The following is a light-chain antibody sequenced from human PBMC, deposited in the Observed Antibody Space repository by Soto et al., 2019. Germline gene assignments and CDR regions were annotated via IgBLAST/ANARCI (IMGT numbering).Light chain of an antibody. Sequence: QSALTQPASVSGSPGQSIAISCTGTSSDVGGYDYVSWYQQHPGKAPKLMIYDVSNRPSGVSNRFSGSKSDNTASLTISGLQAEVEGDYYCSSYTSSSTYVFGTGTQLTV. CDR1: SSDVGGYDY. CDR2: DVS. CDR3: SSYTSSSTYV. J-gene: IGLJ1*01. V-gene: IGLV2-14*01.